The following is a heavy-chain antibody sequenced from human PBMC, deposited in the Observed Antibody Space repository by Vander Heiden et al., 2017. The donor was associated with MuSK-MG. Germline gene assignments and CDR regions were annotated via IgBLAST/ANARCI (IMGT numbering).Heavy chain of an antibody. CDR2: IYYSGST. Sequence: QVQLQESGPGLVKPSETLSLTCTVSGGSISSYYWSWIRQPPGKGLEWIGYIYYSGSTKYNPSLKSRVTISVDTSKNQCALKRSSVTAAETAVYYCAREVDSSSSVKGAFDIWGQGTMVTVYS. D-gene: IGHD6-6*01. CDR3: AREVDSSSSVKGAFDI. J-gene: IGHJ3*02. V-gene: IGHV4-59*01. CDR1: GGSISSYY.